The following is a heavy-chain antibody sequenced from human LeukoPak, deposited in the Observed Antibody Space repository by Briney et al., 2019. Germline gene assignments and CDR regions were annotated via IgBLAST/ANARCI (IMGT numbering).Heavy chain of an antibody. J-gene: IGHJ5*02. CDR3: ARARGYDSWGWETWSDP. D-gene: IGHD5-12*01. V-gene: IGHV4-59*01. CDR2: IYYSGST. CDR1: GGSISSYY. Sequence: SETLSLTCTVSGGSISSYYWSWIRQPPGKGLEWIGYIYYSGSTNYNPSLKSRVTISVDTSKNQFSLKLSSVTAAYTAVYYCARARGYDSWGWETWSDPWGQGTLVTVSS.